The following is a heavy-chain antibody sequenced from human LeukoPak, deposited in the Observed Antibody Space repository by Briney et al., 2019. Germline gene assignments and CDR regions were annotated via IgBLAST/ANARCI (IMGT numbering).Heavy chain of an antibody. CDR1: GGTFSSYA. CDR2: IIPIFGTA. D-gene: IGHD6-19*01. Sequence: ASVKVSCKASGGTFSSYAISWVRQAPGQGLEWMGGIIPIFGTANYAQKFQGRVTITADESTSTAYMELSSLRSEDTAVYYCARGDIAVAGTGRGGYYFDYWGQGTLVTVSS. V-gene: IGHV1-69*13. J-gene: IGHJ4*02. CDR3: ARGDIAVAGTGRGGYYFDY.